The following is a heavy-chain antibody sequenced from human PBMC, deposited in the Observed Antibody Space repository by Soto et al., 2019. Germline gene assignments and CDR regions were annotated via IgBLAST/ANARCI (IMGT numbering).Heavy chain of an antibody. D-gene: IGHD6-6*01. CDR3: ARPLGSSPSFDY. V-gene: IGHV1-69*01. CDR1: GGTFSNYT. Sequence: QVQLVQSGAEVKKPGSSVKVSCKASGGTFSNYTINWVRQAPGQGLEWMGGIIPIFGTADYAQKFQGRVTITADESTSTAYMELSSLRSEDTAVYYCARPLGSSPSFDYWCQGTLVTVSS. J-gene: IGHJ4*02. CDR2: IIPIFGTA.